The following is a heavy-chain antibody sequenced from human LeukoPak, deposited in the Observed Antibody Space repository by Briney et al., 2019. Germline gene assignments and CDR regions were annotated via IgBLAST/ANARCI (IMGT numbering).Heavy chain of an antibody. CDR1: GGSFSGYY. J-gene: IGHJ5*02. CDR3: ARTRLYYDFWSARASNWFDP. Sequence: KPSETLSLTCAVYGGSFSGYYWSWIRQPPGKGLEWIGEINHSGSTNYNPSLKSRVTISVDTFKNQFSLKLSSVTAADTAVYYCARTRLYYDFWSARASNWFDPWGQGTLVTVSS. V-gene: IGHV4-34*01. CDR2: INHSGST. D-gene: IGHD3-3*01.